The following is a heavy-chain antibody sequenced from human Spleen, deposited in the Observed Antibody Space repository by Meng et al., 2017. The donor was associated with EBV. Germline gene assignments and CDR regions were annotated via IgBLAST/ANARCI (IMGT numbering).Heavy chain of an antibody. CDR1: GYSFTEHA. CDR2: INTNTGDP. CDR3: ARGHDSGTYTFDP. D-gene: IGHD3-10*01. J-gene: IGHJ5*02. Sequence: QVELVKSGAELRKPGGSVKVSCKASGYSFTEHAMNWVRQATGQGLEWMGWINTNTGDPTYAQDFTGRFVFSLDTSVTTAYLQISSLKAEDTAVYYCARGHDSGTYTFDPWGQGTLVTVSS. V-gene: IGHV7-4-1*02.